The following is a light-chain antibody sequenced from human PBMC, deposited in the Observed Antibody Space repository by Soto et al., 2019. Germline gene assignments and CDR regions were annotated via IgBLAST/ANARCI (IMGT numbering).Light chain of an antibody. CDR1: SSNIGSNT. J-gene: IGLJ2*01. V-gene: IGLV1-44*01. CDR3: AACDDSLNGV. CDR2: SNN. Sequence: QSVLPQPPSASGTPGQRVTIAFACSSSNIGSNTVNWYQQLQGTAPKRLIYSNNQRPSGVPDRFSGSKSGTSASLAISGLQSEDEDDYYCAACDDSLNGVFGGGTKLTVL.